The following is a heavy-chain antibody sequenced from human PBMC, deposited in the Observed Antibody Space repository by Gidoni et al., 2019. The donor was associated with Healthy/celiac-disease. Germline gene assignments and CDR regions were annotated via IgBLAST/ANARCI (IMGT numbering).Heavy chain of an antibody. Sequence: EVQLVESGGGLVKPGGSLRLSCSASGFTFSSYSMHWLRQAPGKGLEWVSSISSSSSYIYYADSVKGRFTISRDNAKNSLYLQMNSLRAEDTAVYYCARDEMYSSSWYRWAGIGWFDPWGQGTLVTVSS. CDR1: GFTFSSYS. CDR3: ARDEMYSSSWYRWAGIGWFDP. D-gene: IGHD6-13*01. J-gene: IGHJ5*02. CDR2: ISSSSSYI. V-gene: IGHV3-21*01.